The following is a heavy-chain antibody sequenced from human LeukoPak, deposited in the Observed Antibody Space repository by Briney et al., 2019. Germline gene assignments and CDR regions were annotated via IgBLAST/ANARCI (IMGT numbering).Heavy chain of an antibody. Sequence: PGGSLRLSCAASGFTFSDYYMSWIRQAPGKGLEWVSYISSSGGTIYYADSVKGRFTISRDNAKNSPYLQMNSLRAEDTAVYYCARFYSTVTIHNWFDPWGQGTLVTVSS. V-gene: IGHV3-11*01. J-gene: IGHJ5*02. CDR3: ARFYSTVTIHNWFDP. CDR1: GFTFSDYY. D-gene: IGHD4-17*01. CDR2: ISSSGGTI.